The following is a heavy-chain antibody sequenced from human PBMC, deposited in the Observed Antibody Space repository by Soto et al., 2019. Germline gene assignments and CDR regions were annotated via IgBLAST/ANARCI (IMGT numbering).Heavy chain of an antibody. J-gene: IGHJ3*02. CDR2: INPNSGGT. D-gene: IGHD1-1*01. CDR3: ARAQVQLERPDDAFDI. Sequence: QVQLVQSGAEVKKPGASVKVSCKASGYTFTGYYMHWVRQAPGQGLEWMGWINPNSGGTNYAQKFQGWVTMTRDTSISTAYMELSRVRSDDTAVYYCARAQVQLERPDDAFDIWGQGTMVTVSS. CDR1: GYTFTGYY. V-gene: IGHV1-2*04.